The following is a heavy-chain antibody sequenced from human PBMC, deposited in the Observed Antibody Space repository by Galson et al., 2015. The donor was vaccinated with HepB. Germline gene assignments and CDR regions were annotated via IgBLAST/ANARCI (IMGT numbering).Heavy chain of an antibody. V-gene: IGHV3-23*01. CDR3: AKLVFRNWGPFDY. D-gene: IGHD7-27*01. J-gene: IGHJ4*02. Sequence: SLRLSCAASGFTFSSYAMSWVRQAPGKGLEWVSATSGSGGSTYYADSVKGRFTISRDNSKNTLFLQMNSLRAEDTAVYYCAKLVFRNWGPFDYWGQGTLVTVSS. CDR1: GFTFSSYA. CDR2: TSGSGGST.